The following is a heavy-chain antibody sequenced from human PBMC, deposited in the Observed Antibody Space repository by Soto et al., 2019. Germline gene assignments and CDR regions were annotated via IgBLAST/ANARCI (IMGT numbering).Heavy chain of an antibody. CDR1: GYAFTGYY. CDR3: AKGGALVAAATSVYLYTAMDV. D-gene: IGHD2-15*01. CDR2: INPNSGDT. J-gene: IGHJ6*02. Sequence: ASVKVSCKASGYAFTGYYVHWVRQAPGQGLEWMGWINPNSGDTYLSQSFQVRVTMNRDTSIGTAYMELRGLTSDETAEYYCAKGGALVAAATSVYLYTAMDVWRPGTTVTVSS. V-gene: IGHV1-2*02.